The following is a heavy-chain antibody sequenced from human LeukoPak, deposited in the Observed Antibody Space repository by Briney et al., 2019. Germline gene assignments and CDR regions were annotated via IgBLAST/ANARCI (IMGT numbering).Heavy chain of an antibody. J-gene: IGHJ5*02. V-gene: IGHV4-39*01. CDR2: IYYSGST. CDR3: ARVDFWSGYYKGNWFDP. D-gene: IGHD3-3*01. Sequence: PSETLSLTCTVSGGSISSSSYYWGWIRQPPGKGLEWIGSIYYSGSTYYNPSLKSRVTTSVDTSKNQFSLKLSSVTAADTAVYYCARVDFWSGYYKGNWFDPWGQGTLVTVSS. CDR1: GGSISSSSYY.